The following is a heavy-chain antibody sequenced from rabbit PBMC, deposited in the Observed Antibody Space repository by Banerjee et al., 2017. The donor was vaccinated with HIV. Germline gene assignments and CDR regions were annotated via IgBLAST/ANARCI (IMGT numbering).Heavy chain of an antibody. CDR1: GFTLSNYW. CDR2: IYAGGGRT. CDR3: ARGGYAGYGFPLLFNL. J-gene: IGHJ4*01. D-gene: IGHD7-1*01. Sequence: QLEESGGGLVKPGGTLTLTCKASGFTLSNYWMCWVRQAPGKGLEWIGTIYAGGGRTGYASWVNGRFTISSDNAQNTVDLQMNSLTAVDRATYFCARGGYAGYGFPLLFNLWGPGTLVTVS. V-gene: IGHV1S7*01.